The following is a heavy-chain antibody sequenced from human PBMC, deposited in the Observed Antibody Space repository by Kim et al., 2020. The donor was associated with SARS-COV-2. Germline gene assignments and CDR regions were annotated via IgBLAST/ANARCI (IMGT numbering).Heavy chain of an antibody. V-gene: IGHV6-1*01. D-gene: IGHD3-10*01. J-gene: IGHJ4*02. Sequence: VKSRITIDPDTSKNQFSLQLNSVTTEDTAVYYCAREVWGSGSYYNELDYWGQGTLVTVSS. CDR3: AREVWGSGSYYNELDY.